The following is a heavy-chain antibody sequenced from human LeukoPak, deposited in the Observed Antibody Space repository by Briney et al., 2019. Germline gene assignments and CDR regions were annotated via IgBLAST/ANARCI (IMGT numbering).Heavy chain of an antibody. CDR2: ISSSGSTI. Sequence: PGGSLRLSCAASRFTYRDYYMSWIRRAPGKGLERVLYISSSGSTIYYADSVKGRFTIFRDNAKNSLYLQMNSLRAEDTAVYYCASAYTYYYGSGSSYWGQGTLVTVSS. V-gene: IGHV3-11*01. CDR1: RFTYRDYY. D-gene: IGHD3-10*01. J-gene: IGHJ4*02. CDR3: ASAYTYYYGSGSSY.